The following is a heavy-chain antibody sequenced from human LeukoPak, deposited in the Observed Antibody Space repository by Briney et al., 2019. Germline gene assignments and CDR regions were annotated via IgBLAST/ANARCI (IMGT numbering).Heavy chain of an antibody. CDR2: MHPGDADT. J-gene: IGHJ4*02. D-gene: IGHD2-2*01. CDR1: GYTFNNYW. V-gene: IGHV5-51*01. CDR3: ARRGYDTSWYYYDY. Sequence: GESLKISCKGSGYTFNNYWIGWVRQMPGKGLEWMGVMHPGDADTTYSPSFQGQVTISADESITPAYLQWSSLKATDTAMYYCARRGYDTSWYYYDYWGQGTLVTVSS.